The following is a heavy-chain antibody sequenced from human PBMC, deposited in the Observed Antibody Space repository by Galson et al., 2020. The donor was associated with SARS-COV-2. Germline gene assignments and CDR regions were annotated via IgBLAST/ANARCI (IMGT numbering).Heavy chain of an antibody. V-gene: IGHV4-59*01. CDR3: ARGGVGNWFDP. Sequence: PSETLSPTCTVSGGSISSYYWSWIRQPPGKGLEWIGYIYYSGSTNYNPSLKSRVTISVDTSKNQFSLKLSSVTAADTAVYYCARGGVGNWFDPWGQGTLVTVSS. D-gene: IGHD1-26*01. J-gene: IGHJ5*02. CDR2: IYYSGST. CDR1: GGSISSYY.